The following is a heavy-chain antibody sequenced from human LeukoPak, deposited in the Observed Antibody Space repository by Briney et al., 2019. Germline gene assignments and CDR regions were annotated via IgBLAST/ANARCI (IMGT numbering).Heavy chain of an antibody. D-gene: IGHD3-3*01. CDR1: GFTFSSYA. CDR2: ISGSGDST. V-gene: IGHV3-23*01. J-gene: IGHJ4*02. CDR3: AKDPDADNDFWSGYYHD. Sequence: PGGSLRLSCAASGFTFSSYAMSWVRQAPGKGLEWVSTISGSGDSTFYADSVKGPFTISRDNSKNMLYLQMNSLRAEDTAVYYCAKDPDADNDFWSGYYHDWGQGTLVTVSS.